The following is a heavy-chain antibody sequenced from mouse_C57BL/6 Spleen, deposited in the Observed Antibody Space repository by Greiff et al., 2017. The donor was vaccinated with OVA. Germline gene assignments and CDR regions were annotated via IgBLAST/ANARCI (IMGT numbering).Heavy chain of an antibody. CDR2: IYPGDGDT. Sequence: QVQLKQSGPELVKPGASVKISCKASGYAFSSSWMNWVKQRPGKGLEWIGRIYPGDGDTNYNGKFKGKATLTADKSSSTAYMQLSSLTSEDSAVYFCASNWVYAMDYWGQGTSVTVSS. D-gene: IGHD4-1*01. J-gene: IGHJ4*01. CDR3: ASNWVYAMDY. V-gene: IGHV1-82*01. CDR1: GYAFSSSW.